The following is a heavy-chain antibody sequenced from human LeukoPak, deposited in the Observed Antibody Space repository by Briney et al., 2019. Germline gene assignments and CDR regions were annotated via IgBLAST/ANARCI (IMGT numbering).Heavy chain of an antibody. Sequence: GGSLTLSCAVSGFNFSSYSMSWVRHAPGKGLEWFSSISSTSGSTHYADSVEGRFTISRDNSRNTLYLQMSSLRAEDTAIYYCARERSVASFLDVWGQGTTVTVSS. CDR1: GFNFSSYS. CDR3: ARERSVASFLDV. D-gene: IGHD6-19*01. J-gene: IGHJ6*02. CDR2: ISSTSGST. V-gene: IGHV3-23*01.